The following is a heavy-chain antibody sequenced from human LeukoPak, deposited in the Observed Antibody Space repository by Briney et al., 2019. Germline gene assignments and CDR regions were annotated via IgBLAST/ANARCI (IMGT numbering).Heavy chain of an antibody. V-gene: IGHV3-23*01. J-gene: IGHJ5*02. CDR3: AKPLRYFDWLFHL. Sequence: GGSLRLSCAASGFTFSSYAMSSVRQAPGKGLEWVSAISGSGGSTYYADSVKGRFTISRDNSKNTLYLQMNSLRAEDTAVYYCAKPLRYFDWLFHLWGQGTLVTVSS. CDR1: GFTFSSYA. CDR2: ISGSGGST. D-gene: IGHD3-9*01.